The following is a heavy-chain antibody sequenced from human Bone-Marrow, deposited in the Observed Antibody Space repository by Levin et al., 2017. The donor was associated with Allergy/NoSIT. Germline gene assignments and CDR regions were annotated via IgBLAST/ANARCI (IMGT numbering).Heavy chain of an antibody. J-gene: IGHJ4*02. V-gene: IGHV4-30-4*01. D-gene: IGHD2-2*01. CDR1: GGSISSGDYY. CDR3: ARERREPAEAMRFDY. Sequence: PSETLSLTCTVSGGSISSGDYYWSWIRQPPGKGLEWIGYIYYSGSTYYNPSLKSRVTISVDTFKNQFSLKLSSVTAADTAVYYCARERREPAEAMRFDYWGQGTLVTVSS. CDR2: IYYSGST.